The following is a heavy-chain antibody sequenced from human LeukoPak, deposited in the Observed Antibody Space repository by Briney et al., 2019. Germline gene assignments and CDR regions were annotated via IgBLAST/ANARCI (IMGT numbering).Heavy chain of an antibody. CDR3: AKDAEITMIVVGGDAFDI. J-gene: IGHJ3*02. D-gene: IGHD3-22*01. V-gene: IGHV3-30*18. CDR1: GFTFSSYG. CDR2: ISYDGSNK. Sequence: TGRSLRLSCAASGFTFSSYGMHWVRQAPGKGLEWVAVISYDGSNKYYADSVKGRFTISRDNSKNTLYLQMNSLRAEDTAVYYCAKDAEITMIVVGGDAFDIWGQGTMVTVSS.